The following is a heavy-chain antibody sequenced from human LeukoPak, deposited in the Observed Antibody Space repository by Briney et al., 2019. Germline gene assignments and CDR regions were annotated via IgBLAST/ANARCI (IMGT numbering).Heavy chain of an antibody. Sequence: GGSLRLSCVVSGFTVSRDYISWVRQAPGKGLEWISVIYSDGNTNYADSVKGRFTISRDTSQNTVYLQLNSLRAEDTAVYYCAREIDYSYYWYFDLWGRGTLVTVSS. J-gene: IGHJ2*01. CDR2: IYSDGNT. CDR3: AREIDYSYYWYFDL. D-gene: IGHD4-11*01. V-gene: IGHV3-66*01. CDR1: GFTVSRDY.